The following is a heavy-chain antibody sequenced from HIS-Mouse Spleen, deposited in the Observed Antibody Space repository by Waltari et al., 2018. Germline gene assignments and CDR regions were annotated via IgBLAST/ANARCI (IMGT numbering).Heavy chain of an antibody. CDR3: AQNYYGSGSYYY. CDR2: ISGSGGST. CDR1: GFTFSGYA. Sequence: EVQLLESGGGLVQPGGSLRLSCAASGFTFSGYAMSWVRQAPGKGLEWVSAISGSGGSTYYADSVKGRFTISRDNSKNTLYLQMNSLRAEDTAVYYCAQNYYGSGSYYYWGQGTLVTVSS. J-gene: IGHJ4*02. D-gene: IGHD3-10*01. V-gene: IGHV3-23*01.